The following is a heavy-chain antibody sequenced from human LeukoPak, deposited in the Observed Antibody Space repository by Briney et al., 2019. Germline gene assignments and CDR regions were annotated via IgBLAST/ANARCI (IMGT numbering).Heavy chain of an antibody. V-gene: IGHV1-69*01. J-gene: IGHJ4*02. CDR2: IIPIFGTA. D-gene: IGHD5-18*01. CDR1: GGTFSSYA. Sequence: GSSVKVSCKAPGGTFSSYAISWVRQAPGQGLEWMGGIIPIFGTASYAQKFQGRVTITADESTSTAYMELSSLRSEDTAVYYCARDRGGVDTAMVIDYWGQGTLVTVSP. CDR3: ARDRGGVDTAMVIDY.